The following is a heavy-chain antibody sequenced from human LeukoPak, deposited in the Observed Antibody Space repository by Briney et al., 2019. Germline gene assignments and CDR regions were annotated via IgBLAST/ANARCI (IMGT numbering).Heavy chain of an antibody. D-gene: IGHD2-8*01. CDR3: ARDLGYCTNGVCHTRFDY. V-gene: IGHV3-33*01. CDR2: IWYDGNNK. J-gene: IGHJ4*02. CDR1: GFTFSSYG. Sequence: GGSLRLSCAASGFTFSSYGMHWVRQAPGKGLEWVAVIWYDGNNKYYADSVKGRFTISRDNPRNTLYLQMNSLRAEDTGVYYCARDLGYCTNGVCHTRFDYWGQGTLVAVS.